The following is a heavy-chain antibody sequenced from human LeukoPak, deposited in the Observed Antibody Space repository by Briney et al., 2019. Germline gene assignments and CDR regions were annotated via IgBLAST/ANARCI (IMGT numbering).Heavy chain of an antibody. J-gene: IGHJ4*02. CDR3: AKDRNDILTGDFDY. CDR1: GFTFSSYA. Sequence: GVSLRLSCAASGFTFSSYAMSWVRQAPGKGLEWVSAISGSGGSTYYADSVKGRFTISRDNSKNTQYLQMNSLRAEDTAVYYCAKDRNDILTGDFDYWGQGTLVTVSA. D-gene: IGHD3-9*01. CDR2: ISGSGGST. V-gene: IGHV3-23*01.